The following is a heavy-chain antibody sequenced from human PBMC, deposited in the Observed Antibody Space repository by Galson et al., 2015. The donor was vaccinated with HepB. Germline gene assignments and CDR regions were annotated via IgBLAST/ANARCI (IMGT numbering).Heavy chain of an antibody. V-gene: IGHV1-69*08. J-gene: IGHJ4*02. CDR1: GGTFSTFT. Sequence: SVKVSCKASGGTFSTFTLIWVRQAPGQGLEWMGRIIPLVGTAIYAQGFQGRVTITADKSTSTAYMELSRLRSGDTAVYYCARVNPAQATHYNGALDSWGQGTLVTVSS. CDR2: IIPLVGTA. CDR3: ARVNPAQATHYNGALDS. D-gene: IGHD3-10*01.